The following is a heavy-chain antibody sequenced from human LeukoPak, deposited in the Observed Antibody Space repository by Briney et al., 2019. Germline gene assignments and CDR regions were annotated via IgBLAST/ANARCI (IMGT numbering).Heavy chain of an antibody. CDR2: ISGSGGST. J-gene: IGHJ6*02. CDR1: GFTFPSYA. CDR3: AKDSYYGMDV. V-gene: IGHV3-23*01. Sequence: GGSLRLSCAASGFTFPSYAMSWVRQAPGKGLEWVSAISGSGGSTYYAGSVKGRFTISRDNSKNTLYLQMNSLRAEDTAVYYCAKDSYYGMDVWGQGTTVAVSS.